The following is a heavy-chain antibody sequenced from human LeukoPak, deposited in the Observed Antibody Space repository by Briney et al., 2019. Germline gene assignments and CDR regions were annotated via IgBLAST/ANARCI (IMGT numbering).Heavy chain of an antibody. CDR3: ARVCSIAVAGSRAKNWFDP. CDR1: GGSISSSSYY. CDR2: IYYSGST. V-gene: IGHV4-39*07. J-gene: IGHJ5*02. Sequence: SETLSLTCPVSGGSISSSSYYWGWIRQPPGKGLEWIGSIYYSGSTYYNPSLKSRVTISVDTSKNQFSLKLSSVTAADTAVYYCARVCSIAVAGSRAKNWFDPWGQGTLVTVSS. D-gene: IGHD6-19*01.